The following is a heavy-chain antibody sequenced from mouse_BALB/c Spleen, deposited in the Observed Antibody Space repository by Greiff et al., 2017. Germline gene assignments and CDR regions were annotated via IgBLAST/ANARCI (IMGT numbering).Heavy chain of an antibody. CDR1: GFTFTDYY. D-gene: IGHD4-1*01. V-gene: IGHV7-3*02. CDR3: ARDRDWAWFAY. Sequence: EVQLQESGGGLVQPGGSLRLSCATSGFTFTDYYMSWVRQPPGKALEWLGFIRNKANGYTTEYSASVKGRFTISRDNSQSILYLQMNTLRAEDSATYYCARDRDWAWFAYWGQGTLVTVSA. J-gene: IGHJ3*01. CDR2: IRNKANGYTT.